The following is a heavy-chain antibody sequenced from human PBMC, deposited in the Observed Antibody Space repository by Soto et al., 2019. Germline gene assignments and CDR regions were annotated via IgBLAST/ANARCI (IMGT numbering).Heavy chain of an antibody. D-gene: IGHD6-13*01. CDR2: IWYDGSNK. J-gene: IGHJ4*02. CDR3: ARQQLEAPLFDY. Sequence: QVQLVESGGGVVQPGRSLRLSCAASGFTFSSYGMHWVRQAPGKGLEWVAVIWYDGSNKYYADSVKGRFTISRDNSKNTLYLQMNSLRAEDTAVYYCARQQLEAPLFDYWGQGTLVTVSS. V-gene: IGHV3-33*01. CDR1: GFTFSSYG.